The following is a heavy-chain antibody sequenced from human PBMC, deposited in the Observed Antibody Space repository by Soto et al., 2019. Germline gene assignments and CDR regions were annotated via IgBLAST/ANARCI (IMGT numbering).Heavy chain of an antibody. CDR3: SALGV. CDR2: ITSKTDGGTT. D-gene: IGHD1-26*01. Sequence: EVQLVESGGGLVEPGGSLRLSSAVSGFNFINAWMQCVRQAPGKGLEWGGRITSKTDGGTTDYAAPVKGRFIISRDDSKNTLYLQINRVTMEYTAVYYCSALGVWGEGTTVTVCS. CDR1: GFNFINAW. J-gene: IGHJ6*04. V-gene: IGHV3-15*07.